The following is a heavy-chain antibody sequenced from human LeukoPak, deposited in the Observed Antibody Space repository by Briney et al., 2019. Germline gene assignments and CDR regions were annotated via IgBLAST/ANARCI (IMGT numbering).Heavy chain of an antibody. CDR2: ISAYNGNT. CDR3: ARESVEQLAQLADY. D-gene: IGHD6-6*01. CDR1: GYTFTSYD. V-gene: IGHV1-18*01. Sequence: ASVKVSCKASGYTFTSYDINWVRQATGQGLEWMGWISAYNGNTNYAQKLQGRVTMTTDTSTSTAYMELRSLRSDDTAVYYCARESVEQLAQLADYWGQGTLVTVSS. J-gene: IGHJ4*02.